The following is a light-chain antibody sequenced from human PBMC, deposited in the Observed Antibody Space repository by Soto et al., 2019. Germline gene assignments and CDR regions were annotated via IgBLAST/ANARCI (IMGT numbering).Light chain of an antibody. CDR1: QRITNS. CDR3: QQNYSPPFT. CDR2: AAS. J-gene: IGKJ3*01. Sequence: DIQMTQSPSSLSASVGDRVTIPCRASQRITNSLNWYQQKPGRAPNLLIYAASSLQRGAPSRFSGSGSGTDFTLTISSLQHDDFDTYYCQQNYSPPFTLGPGTKVDIK. V-gene: IGKV1-39*01.